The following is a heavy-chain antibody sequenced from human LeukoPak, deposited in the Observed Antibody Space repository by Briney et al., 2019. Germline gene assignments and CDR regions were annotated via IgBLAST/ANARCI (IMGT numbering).Heavy chain of an antibody. J-gene: IGHJ6*03. CDR2: MNPNSGNT. CDR1: GYTFTSYD. V-gene: IGHV1-8*03. CDR3: ARALLYCSSTSCRNYYYYMDV. D-gene: IGHD2-2*01. Sequence: ASVKVSCKASGYTFTSYDINWVRQATGQGLEWMGWMNPNSGNTGYAQKFQGRVTITRNTSISTAYMELSSLRSEDTAVYYCARALLYCSSTSCRNYYYYMDVWGKGTTVTVSS.